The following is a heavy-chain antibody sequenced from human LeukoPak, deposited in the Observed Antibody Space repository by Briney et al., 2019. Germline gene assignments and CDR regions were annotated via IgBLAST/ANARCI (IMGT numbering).Heavy chain of an antibody. CDR2: INSDGSST. V-gene: IGHV3-74*01. CDR3: ARDYDNTYYYMDV. D-gene: IGHD3-9*01. J-gene: IGHJ6*03. Sequence: GGALRLSCAASGFTFSSDWMHWVRQAPGKGLVWVSRINSDGSSTSYADYVKGRFTISKDNAKNTLYLQMNSLRAEDTAVYYCARDYDNTYYYMDVWGKGTTVTVSS. CDR1: GFTFSSDW.